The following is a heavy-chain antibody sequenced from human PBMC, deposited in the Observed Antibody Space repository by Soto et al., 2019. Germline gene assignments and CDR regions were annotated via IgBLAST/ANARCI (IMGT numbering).Heavy chain of an antibody. J-gene: IGHJ4*02. V-gene: IGHV1-24*01. D-gene: IGHD4-17*01. CDR3: ATDLATVTTINDY. CDR1: GYTLTELS. Sequence: ASVKVSCKVSGYTLTELSMHWVRQAPGKELEWMGGFDPEDGETIYAQKFQGRVTMTEDTSTDTAYMELSSLRSEDTAVYYCATDLATVTTINDYWGQGTLVTVSS. CDR2: FDPEDGET.